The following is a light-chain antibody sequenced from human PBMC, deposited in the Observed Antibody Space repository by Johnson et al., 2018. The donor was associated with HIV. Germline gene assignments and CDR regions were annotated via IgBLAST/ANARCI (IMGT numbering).Light chain of an antibody. V-gene: IGLV1-51*02. CDR3: GKWDSTLSAYV. Sequence: QSVLTQPPSVSAAPGQKVTISCSGSSSNIGNNYVSWYQQLPGTAPKLLIYENNKRPSGIPDRFSGYKSGTSATLGITGLQTGDEADYYCGKWDSTLSAYVFATQSKVTVL. CDR1: SSNIGNNY. J-gene: IGLJ1*01. CDR2: ENN.